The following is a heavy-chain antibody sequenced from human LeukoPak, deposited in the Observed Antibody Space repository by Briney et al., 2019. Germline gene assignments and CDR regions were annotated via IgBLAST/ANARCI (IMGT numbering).Heavy chain of an antibody. J-gene: IGHJ4*02. CDR3: GRVTYVDDMLYQYFDY. V-gene: IGHV4-38-2*01. CDR1: SYSISSGSY. CDR2: IFHSGNS. Sequence: SETLSLTCAVSSYSISSGSYWGWIRQSPGKGLEWVGSIFHSGNSYYNPSLKSRLTMSVDTSKNQFSLKLTSVTAADTALYYFGRVTYVDDMLYQYFDYWGQGILVTVSS. D-gene: IGHD4-17*01.